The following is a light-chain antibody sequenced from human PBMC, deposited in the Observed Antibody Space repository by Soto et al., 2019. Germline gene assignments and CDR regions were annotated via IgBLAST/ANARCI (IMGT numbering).Light chain of an antibody. Sequence: DIQMSQSPCSLSASVGDRVPMACRASQSISSYLNWYQQKPGKAPKLLIYAASSLQSGVPSRFSGSGSGTDFTLTISSLQPEDSATYYRQQSYSTRTGGQGNK. CDR1: QSISSY. CDR3: QQSYSTRT. CDR2: AAS. V-gene: IGKV1-39*01. J-gene: IGKJ1*01.